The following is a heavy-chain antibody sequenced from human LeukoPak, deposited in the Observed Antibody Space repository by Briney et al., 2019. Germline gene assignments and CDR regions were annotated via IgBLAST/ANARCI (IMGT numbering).Heavy chain of an antibody. J-gene: IGHJ4*02. V-gene: IGHV3-23*01. D-gene: IGHD2-21*02. CDR1: GFTFSSYA. CDR2: ISGSGGST. Sequence: GGSLRLSCAASGFTFSSYARSWVRQAPGKGLEWVSAISGSGGSTYYADSVKGRFTISRDNSKNTLYLQMNSLRAEDTAVYYCAKDRAYCGGDCYSTNTDYWGQGTLVTVSS. CDR3: AKDRAYCGGDCYSTNTDY.